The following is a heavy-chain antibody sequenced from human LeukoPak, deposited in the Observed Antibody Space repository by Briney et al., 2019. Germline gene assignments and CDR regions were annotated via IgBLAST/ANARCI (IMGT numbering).Heavy chain of an antibody. D-gene: IGHD2-2*02. CDR2: ISGSGGST. V-gene: IGHV3-23*01. CDR3: AKDRDASCYNIFDY. Sequence: GGSLRLSCAGSGFTFSSYAMTWVRQAPGKGLEWVSSISGSGGSTYYADSVKGRFTISRDNSKNTVYVQMNSLRAEDTAIYYCAKDRDASCYNIFDYWGQGTLVTVPS. CDR1: GFTFSSYA. J-gene: IGHJ4*02.